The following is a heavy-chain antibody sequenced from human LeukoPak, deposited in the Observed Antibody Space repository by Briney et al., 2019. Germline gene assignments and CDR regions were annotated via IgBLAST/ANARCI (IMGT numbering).Heavy chain of an antibody. J-gene: IGHJ4*02. Sequence: SETLSLTCTVSGGSISSRSYCWSWIRQPAGKGLEWIGHGHISGSTNYNSSLKSRVTISVDTSKNQFSLKLSSVTAADTAMYYCARVSRGNSVGGDYWGQGTLVTVSS. CDR2: GHISGST. D-gene: IGHD4-23*01. V-gene: IGHV4-61*10. CDR3: ARVSRGNSVGGDY. CDR1: GGSISSRSYC.